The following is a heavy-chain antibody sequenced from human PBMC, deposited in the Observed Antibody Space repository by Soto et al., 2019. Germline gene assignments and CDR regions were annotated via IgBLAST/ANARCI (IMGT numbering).Heavy chain of an antibody. CDR3: AHRSFDFAP. D-gene: IGHD1-26*01. V-gene: IGHV2-5*02. Sequence: QITLKESGPTLVKPTQTLTLTCTFSGFSLSTSGVGVGWIRQPPGKALEWLALIYWDDDKRYSPSLKSRLTNTQETPKKPGVPKITNLDPVDTATYFRAHRSFDFAPWGQGTPVTLSS. CDR1: GFSLSTSGVG. CDR2: IYWDDDK. J-gene: IGHJ5*02.